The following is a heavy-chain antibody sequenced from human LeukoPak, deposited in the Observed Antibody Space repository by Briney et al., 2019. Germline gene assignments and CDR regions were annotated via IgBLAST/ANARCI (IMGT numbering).Heavy chain of an antibody. CDR2: IYYSGST. CDR3: ASIPAALYYYYGMDV. Sequence: SETLSLTCTVSGGXISRYYCSWIRQPPEKGLKWIGYIYYSGSTNYNPSLKSRVTISVDTSKNQFSLKLSSVTAADTAVYYCASIPAALYYYYGMDVWGQGTTVTVSS. CDR1: GGXISRYY. J-gene: IGHJ6*02. V-gene: IGHV4-59*01. D-gene: IGHD2-2*01.